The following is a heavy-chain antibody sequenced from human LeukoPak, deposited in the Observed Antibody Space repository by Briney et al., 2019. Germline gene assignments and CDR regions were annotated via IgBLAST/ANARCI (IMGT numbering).Heavy chain of an antibody. D-gene: IGHD2-2*03. CDR1: GFTFGSYW. CDR3: ARCLLDIVVVPAASYYYYYYMDV. Sequence: GGSLRLSCAASGFTFGSYWMSWVRQAPGKGLEWVANIKQDGSEKYYVDSVKGRFTISRDNAKNSLYLQMNSLRAEDTAVYYCARCLLDIVVVPAASYYYYYYMDVWGKGTTVTVSS. CDR2: IKQDGSEK. V-gene: IGHV3-7*01. J-gene: IGHJ6*03.